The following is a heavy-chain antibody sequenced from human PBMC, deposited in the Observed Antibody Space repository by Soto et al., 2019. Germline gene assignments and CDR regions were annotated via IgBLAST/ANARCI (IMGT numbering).Heavy chain of an antibody. Sequence: SETLSLTCTVSGASISSYYWSWIRQPPGKGLEWIGYVYYSGSTNYNPSLKSRVTISVDTSKNQFSLKLSSVAAADTAMYYCARDTTPSLWGQGTLVTVS. V-gene: IGHV4-59*01. J-gene: IGHJ4*02. CDR3: ARDTTPSL. D-gene: IGHD1-1*01. CDR2: VYYSGST. CDR1: GASISSYY.